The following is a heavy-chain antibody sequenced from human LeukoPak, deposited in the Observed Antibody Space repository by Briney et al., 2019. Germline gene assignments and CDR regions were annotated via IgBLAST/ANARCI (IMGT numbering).Heavy chain of an antibody. CDR1: GYTFTSYA. CDR2: INTNTGNP. V-gene: IGHV7-4-1*02. D-gene: IGHD3-10*01. CDR3: ARDLIDHGSESTLNY. J-gene: IGHJ4*02. Sequence: ASVKVSCKASGYTFTSYAMTWVRQAPGQGLEWMGWINTNTGNPTYAQGFTGRFVFSLDTSVSTAYLQISSLKAEDTAVYYCARDLIDHGSESTLNYWGQGTLVTVSS.